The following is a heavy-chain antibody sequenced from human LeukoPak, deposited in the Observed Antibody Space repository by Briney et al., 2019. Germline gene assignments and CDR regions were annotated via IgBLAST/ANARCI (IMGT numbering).Heavy chain of an antibody. D-gene: IGHD6-19*01. J-gene: IGHJ4*02. CDR3: ARDGVAGGFDY. Sequence: ASVKVSCKASGYTFTSYYMHWVRQAPGQGLEWMGIINPSGGSTNYAQKFQGRVTMTRDTSTSTVYMELSSLRSEDTAVYYCARDGVAGGFDYWGQGTLVTVSS. V-gene: IGHV1-46*01. CDR1: GYTFTSYY. CDR2: INPSGGST.